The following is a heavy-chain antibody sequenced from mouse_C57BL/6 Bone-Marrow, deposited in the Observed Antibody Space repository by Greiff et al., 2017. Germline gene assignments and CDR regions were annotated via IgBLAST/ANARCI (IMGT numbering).Heavy chain of an antibody. J-gene: IGHJ4*01. CDR2: IRNKANGYTT. Sequence: EVKLMESGGGLVQPGGSLSLSCAASGFTFTDYYMSWVRQPPGKALEWLGFIRNKANGYTTEYSASVKGRFTISRDNSQSILYLQMNALRAEDSATYYCAGLRYPYAMDYWGQGTSVTVSS. V-gene: IGHV7-3*01. CDR1: GFTFTDYY. D-gene: IGHD1-1*01. CDR3: AGLRYPYAMDY.